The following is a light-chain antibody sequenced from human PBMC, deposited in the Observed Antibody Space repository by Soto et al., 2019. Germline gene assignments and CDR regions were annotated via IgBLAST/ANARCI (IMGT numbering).Light chain of an antibody. CDR3: HQHNSYPPR. J-gene: IGKJ1*01. CDR1: QSISSW. V-gene: IGKV1-5*01. CDR2: DAS. Sequence: DWIIITCQASQSISSWLAWYQQKPGKAPKLLIYDASSLESGVPSRFSGSGSWTEFTLTHTSLHRDHFATYYSHQHNSYPPRFAQGTRVDIK.